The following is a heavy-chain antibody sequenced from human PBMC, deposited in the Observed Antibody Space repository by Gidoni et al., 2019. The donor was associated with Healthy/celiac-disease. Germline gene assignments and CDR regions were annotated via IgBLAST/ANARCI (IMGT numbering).Heavy chain of an antibody. CDR1: GFTFSSYA. V-gene: IGHV3-23*01. J-gene: IGHJ6*02. Sequence: EVQLLESGGGLLQPGGSLRLSCAASGFTFSSYAMSWVRQAPGKGLEWGSAISGSGGRTYYADAVKGRFTISRDNSKNTLYRQRNSLRAEDTAVYYCAVDFWRGYEYYYYGMDVWGQGTTVTVSS. D-gene: IGHD3-3*01. CDR3: AVDFWRGYEYYYYGMDV. CDR2: ISGSGGRT.